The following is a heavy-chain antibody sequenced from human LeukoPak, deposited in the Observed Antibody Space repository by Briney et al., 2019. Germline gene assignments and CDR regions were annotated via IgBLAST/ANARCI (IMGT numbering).Heavy chain of an antibody. V-gene: IGHV4-34*01. CDR3: ARSSVGSGSNFDY. CDR2: INHSGST. CDR1: GGSFSGYY. J-gene: IGHJ4*02. Sequence: SETLSLTCAVYGGSFSGYYWSWIRQPPGKVLEWLGEINHSGSTNYNPSLKSRVTMSVDTSKNQFSLKLSSVTAADTAMYYCARSSVGSGSNFDYWGQGTLVTVSS. D-gene: IGHD3-10*01.